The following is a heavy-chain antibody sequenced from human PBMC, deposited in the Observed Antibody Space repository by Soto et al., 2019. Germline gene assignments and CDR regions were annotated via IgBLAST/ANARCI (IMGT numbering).Heavy chain of an antibody. CDR3: ARSRYNWNQNGMDV. D-gene: IGHD1-20*01. CDR2: ISSTGRTQ. Sequence: QVQLVESGGGWVKPRGSLRLSCATSGFTFSDCYMNWIRQAPGKGLEWVSYISSTGRTQYYADSVKGRFTISRDNAKNSLYLQMNSLRAEDTAVYYCARSRYNWNQNGMDVWGQGTKVTVSS. CDR1: GFTFSDCY. V-gene: IGHV3-11*01. J-gene: IGHJ6*02.